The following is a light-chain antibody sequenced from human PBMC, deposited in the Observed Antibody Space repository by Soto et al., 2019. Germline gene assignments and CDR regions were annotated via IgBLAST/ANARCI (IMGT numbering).Light chain of an antibody. Sequence: QSVLTQPPSASGSFGQSVTISCTGTSSDVGGYNYVSWYQQHPGKAPKLMIYEVSERPSGVPDRFSGSKSGNTASLTVSGPQADDEADYYCSSYSGTNYHYVFGTGTKSPS. CDR1: SSDVGGYNY. J-gene: IGLJ1*01. CDR3: SSYSGTNYHYV. CDR2: EVS. V-gene: IGLV2-8*01.